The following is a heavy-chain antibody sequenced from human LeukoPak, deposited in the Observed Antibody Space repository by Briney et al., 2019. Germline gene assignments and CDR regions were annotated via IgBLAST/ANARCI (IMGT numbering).Heavy chain of an antibody. CDR2: INPNSGGT. V-gene: IGHV1-2*02. Sequence: GASVKVSCKASGYTFTGYYMHWVRQAPGQGLEWMGWINPNSGGTNYAQKFQGRVTMTGDTSISTAYMELSRLRSDDTAVYYCAKRSSGSYYYFDYWGQGTLVTVSS. CDR3: AKRSSGSYYYFDY. CDR1: GYTFTGYY. J-gene: IGHJ4*02. D-gene: IGHD1-26*01.